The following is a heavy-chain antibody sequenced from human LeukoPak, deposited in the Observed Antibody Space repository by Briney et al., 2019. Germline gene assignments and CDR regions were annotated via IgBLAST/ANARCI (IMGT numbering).Heavy chain of an antibody. D-gene: IGHD6-13*01. V-gene: IGHV1-46*01. CDR1: GYTFTSYY. J-gene: IGHJ4*02. Sequence: GASVKVSCKASGYTFTSYYMHWVRQAPGQGLEWMGIINPSGGSTSYAQKFQGRVTMTRDTSTSTVYMELSSLRSEDTAIYYCASTRKNPGYWSSGGYYFDYWGQGTLVTVSS. CDR3: ASTRKNPGYWSSGGYYFDY. CDR2: INPSGGST.